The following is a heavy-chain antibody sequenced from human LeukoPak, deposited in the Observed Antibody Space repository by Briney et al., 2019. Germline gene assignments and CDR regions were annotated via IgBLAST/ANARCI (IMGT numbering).Heavy chain of an antibody. D-gene: IGHD2-2*01. V-gene: IGHV4-61*01. J-gene: IGHJ3*02. CDR3: ARSYCSSTSCYDAFDI. Sequence: SETLSLTCTVSGGSVSSGSYYWSWIRQPPGKGLEWIGYIYYSGSTNYNPSLKSRVTISVDTSKNQFSLKLSSVTAADTAVYYCARSYCSSTSCYDAFDIWGQGTMVTVSS. CDR1: GGSVSSGSYY. CDR2: IYYSGST.